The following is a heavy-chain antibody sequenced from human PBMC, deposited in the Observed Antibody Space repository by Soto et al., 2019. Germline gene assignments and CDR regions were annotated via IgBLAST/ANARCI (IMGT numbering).Heavy chain of an antibody. V-gene: IGHV4-34*01. CDR2: INHSGST. D-gene: IGHD3-3*01. Sequence: PSETLSLPGAVNGGSFSGYYWSWIRQPPGKGLEWIGEINHSGSTNYNPSLKSRVTISVDTSKNQFSLKLSSVTAADTAVYYCARGGSTIFGVVIYYYYYGMDVWGQGTTVTVSS. J-gene: IGHJ6*02. CDR1: GGSFSGYY. CDR3: ARGGSTIFGVVIYYYYYGMDV.